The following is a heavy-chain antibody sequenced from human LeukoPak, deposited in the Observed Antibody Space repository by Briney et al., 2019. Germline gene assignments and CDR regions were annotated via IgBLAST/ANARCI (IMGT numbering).Heavy chain of an antibody. CDR1: GGSFSGYY. Sequence: SETLSLTCAVYGGSFSGYYWSWIRQPPGKGLEWIGEINHSGSTNYNPSLKSRVTISVDTSKNQFSLKLSSVTAADTAVYYCARGSGNWFPWPPYYYYYMDVWGKGTTVTVSS. CDR2: INHSGST. J-gene: IGHJ6*03. CDR3: ARGSGNWFPWPPYYYYYMDV. V-gene: IGHV4-34*01. D-gene: IGHD4-23*01.